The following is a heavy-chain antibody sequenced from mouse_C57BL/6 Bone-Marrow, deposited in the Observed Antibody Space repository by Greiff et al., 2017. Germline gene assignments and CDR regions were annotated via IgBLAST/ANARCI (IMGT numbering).Heavy chain of an antibody. CDR3: ARGYDYEDY. V-gene: IGHV1-59*01. J-gene: IGHJ2*01. CDR1: GYTFTSYW. Sequence: QVQLQQPGAELVRPGTSVKLSCKASGYTFTSYWMHWVKQRPGQGLEWIGVIDPSDSSTNYNQKFKGKATLTVDTSSSTAYMQLSSLTSEDSAVYYCARGYDYEDYWGQGTTLTVSS. CDR2: IDPSDSST. D-gene: IGHD2-4*01.